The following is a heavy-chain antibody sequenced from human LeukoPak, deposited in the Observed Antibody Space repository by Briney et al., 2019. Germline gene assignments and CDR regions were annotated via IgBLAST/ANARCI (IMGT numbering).Heavy chain of an antibody. Sequence: GGSLQISCKGSGYSFTSYWIGWGRQMPGKGLEWMGIIYPGDSDTRYSPSFQGQVTISADKSISTAYLQWSSLKASDTAIYYCARQRGVVTPDYWGQGTLVTVSS. CDR3: ARQRGVVTPDY. D-gene: IGHD4-23*01. CDR2: IYPGDSDT. CDR1: GYSFTSYW. V-gene: IGHV5-51*01. J-gene: IGHJ4*02.